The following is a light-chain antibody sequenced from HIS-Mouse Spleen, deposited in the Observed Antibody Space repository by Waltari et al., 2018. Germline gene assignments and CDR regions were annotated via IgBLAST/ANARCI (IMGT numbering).Light chain of an antibody. CDR2: AAP. V-gene: IGKV1-9*01. CDR1: QGISRY. Sequence: DIQLTQSPSFLSASAGDRVTIPFRASQGISRYLAWYQQKPGKAPKLLIYAAPTLQSGVPSRFSGSGSGTEFTLTISSLQPEDFATYYCQQLNSYPPTFGQGTKVEIK. CDR3: QQLNSYPPT. J-gene: IGKJ1*01.